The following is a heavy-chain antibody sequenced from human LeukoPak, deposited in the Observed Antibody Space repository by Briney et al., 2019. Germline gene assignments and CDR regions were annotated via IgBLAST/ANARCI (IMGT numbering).Heavy chain of an antibody. D-gene: IGHD6-19*01. Sequence: GGSLRLSCAVSGFTFSDHFLDWVRQAPGKGLEWVGRSRSKAKSYTTEYAASVKGRFTISRDDSTNSLYLQMNSLKIEDAAIYYCVRVGSVAGSDYLDYWGQGTLVTVSS. V-gene: IGHV3-72*01. J-gene: IGHJ4*02. CDR3: VRVGSVAGSDYLDY. CDR2: SRSKAKSYTT. CDR1: GFTFSDHF.